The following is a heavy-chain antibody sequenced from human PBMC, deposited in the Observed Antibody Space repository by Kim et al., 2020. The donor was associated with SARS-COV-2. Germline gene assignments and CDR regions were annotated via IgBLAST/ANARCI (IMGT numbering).Heavy chain of an antibody. CDR3: ARLQLVWFDP. CDR1: GGSISSYY. Sequence: SETLSLTCTVSGGSISSYYWSWIRQPPGKGLEWIGYIYYSGSTNYNPSLKSRVTISVDTSKNQFSLKLSSVTTADTAVYYCARLQLVWFDPWGQGTLVTVSS. CDR2: IYYSGST. D-gene: IGHD6-6*01. J-gene: IGHJ5*02. V-gene: IGHV4-59*08.